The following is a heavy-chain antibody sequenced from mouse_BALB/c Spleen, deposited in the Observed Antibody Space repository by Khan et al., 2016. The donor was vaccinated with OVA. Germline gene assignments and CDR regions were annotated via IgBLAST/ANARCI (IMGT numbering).Heavy chain of an antibody. V-gene: IGHV3-2*02. CDR3: ARVYGGDFDY. J-gene: IGHJ2*01. CDR1: GYSITSDYA. CDR2: ISHSGNT. D-gene: IGHD1-1*01. Sequence: EVQLQESGPGLVKPSQSLSLTCTVTGYSITSDYAWNWIRQFPGNKLERMGYISHSGNTKYNPSLKSRTSITLDTSKNQFFLQLNSVTIEDTATYYCARVYGGDFDYWGQGTTLTVSS.